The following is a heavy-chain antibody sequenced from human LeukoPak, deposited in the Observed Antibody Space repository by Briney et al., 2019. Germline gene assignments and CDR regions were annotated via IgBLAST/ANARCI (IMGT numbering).Heavy chain of an antibody. CDR3: ARVDCSTSCYRSWFDP. D-gene: IGHD2-2*01. J-gene: IGHJ5*02. V-gene: IGHV1-69*05. CDR2: IIPIFGTA. CDR1: GGTFSSYA. Sequence: SVKVSCKASGGTFSSYAISWVLQAPGQGLEWMGGIIPIFGTANYAQKFQGRVTITTDESTSTAYMELSSLRSEDTAEYYCARVDCSTSCYRSWFDPWGQGTLVTVSS.